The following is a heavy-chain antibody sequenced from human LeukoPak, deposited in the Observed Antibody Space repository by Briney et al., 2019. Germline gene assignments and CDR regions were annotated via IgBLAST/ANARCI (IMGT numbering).Heavy chain of an antibody. D-gene: IGHD2-21*01. CDR2: IYTSGNT. Sequence: SQTLSPTCTVSGGSISSGSYYWSWIRQPAGKGLEWIVRIYTSGNTNYNPSLKSRVTISVDTSKIQFCLKMSSLTATDTAVYCCGILLGAVDSFDMWGQGRMVTVSS. V-gene: IGHV4-61*02. CDR1: GGSISSGSYY. J-gene: IGHJ3*02. CDR3: GILLGAVDSFDM.